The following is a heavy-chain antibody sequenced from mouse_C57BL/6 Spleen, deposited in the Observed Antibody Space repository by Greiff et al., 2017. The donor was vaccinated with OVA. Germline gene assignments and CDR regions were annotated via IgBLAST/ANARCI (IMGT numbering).Heavy chain of an antibody. D-gene: IGHD2-1*01. CDR3: ARYDGNGYFDV. V-gene: IGHV7-3*01. CDR2: IRNKANGYTT. J-gene: IGHJ1*03. CDR1: GFTFTDYY. Sequence: DVQLVESGGGLVQPGGSLSLSCAASGFTFTDYYMSWVRQPPGKALEWLGFIRNKANGYTTEYSASVKGRFTISRDNSQSILYLQMNALRAEDSATYYCARYDGNGYFDVWGTGTTVTVSS.